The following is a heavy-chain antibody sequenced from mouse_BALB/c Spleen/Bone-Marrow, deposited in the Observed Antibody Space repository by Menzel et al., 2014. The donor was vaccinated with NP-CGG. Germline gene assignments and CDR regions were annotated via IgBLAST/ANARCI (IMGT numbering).Heavy chain of an antibody. V-gene: IGHV4-1*02. Sequence: DVQLQESGGGLVQPGGSLKLSCAASGFDFSSYWMSWVRQAPGKGLEWIGEINPDSSTINYTPSLKDKFIISRDNAKNTLYLQMSKVRSEDTALYYCARQGYYGKGDYWGQGTTLTVSS. D-gene: IGHD2-1*01. CDR2: INPDSSTI. J-gene: IGHJ2*01. CDR1: GFDFSSYW. CDR3: ARQGYYGKGDY.